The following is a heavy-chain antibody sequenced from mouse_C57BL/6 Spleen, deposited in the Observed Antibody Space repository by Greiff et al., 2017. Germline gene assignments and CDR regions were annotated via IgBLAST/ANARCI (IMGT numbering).Heavy chain of an antibody. CDR2: ISYSGSS. D-gene: IGHD1-1*01. Sequence: EVQLVESGPGMVKPSQSLSLTCTVTGYSITSGYDWHWIRHFPGNKLEWMGYISYSGSSNYNPSLKSRISITHDTSKNHFFLKLNSVTTEDTATYYCARDGYYGSSSFAYWGQGTLVTVSA. J-gene: IGHJ3*01. CDR1: GYSITSGYD. V-gene: IGHV3-1*01. CDR3: ARDGYYGSSSFAY.